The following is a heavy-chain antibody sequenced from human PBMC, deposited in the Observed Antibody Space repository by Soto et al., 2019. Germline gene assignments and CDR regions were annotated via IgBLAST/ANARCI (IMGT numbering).Heavy chain of an antibody. D-gene: IGHD1-20*01. V-gene: IGHV3-23*01. CDR1: GFTFSSYA. Sequence: EVQLLESGGGLVQPGGSLRLSCAASGFTFSSYAMRWVRQAPGKGLEWISAVSGSGGSTYYADSVKGRFTISRDNSKDTLYLQMNNLRAEYTAVYYCAKPPDYNWNDYWGQGTLVTVSS. CDR3: AKPPDYNWNDY. CDR2: VSGSGGST. J-gene: IGHJ4*02.